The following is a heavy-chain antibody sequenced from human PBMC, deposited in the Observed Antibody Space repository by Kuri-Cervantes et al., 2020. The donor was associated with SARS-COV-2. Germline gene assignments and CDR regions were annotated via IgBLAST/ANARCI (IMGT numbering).Heavy chain of an antibody. CDR3: ARGQLLFDP. V-gene: IGHV4-59*10. CDR2: IYTSGST. J-gene: IGHJ5*02. D-gene: IGHD5-24*01. Sequence: GSLRLSCAVYGGSISSYYWSWIRQPAGKGLEWIGRIYTSGSTNYNPSLKSRVTISVDTSKNQFSLKLSSVTAADTAVYYCARGQLLFDPWGQGTLVTVSS. CDR1: GGSISSYY.